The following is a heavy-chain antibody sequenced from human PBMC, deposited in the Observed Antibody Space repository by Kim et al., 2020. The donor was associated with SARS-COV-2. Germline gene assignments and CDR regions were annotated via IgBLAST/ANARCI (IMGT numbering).Heavy chain of an antibody. V-gene: IGHV1-3*04. J-gene: IGHJ4*02. CDR2: INTGNGNT. CDR3: ARARGSGYDYSDY. CDR1: GYIFTSYA. D-gene: IGHD5-12*01. Sequence: ASVKVSCKASGYIFTSYAMHWVRQAPGQRLDWMGWINTGNGNTKYSQNFQGRVTISRDTSASTAYMDLSSLRSEDTTVYYCARARGSGYDYSDYWGQGTLVTVSS.